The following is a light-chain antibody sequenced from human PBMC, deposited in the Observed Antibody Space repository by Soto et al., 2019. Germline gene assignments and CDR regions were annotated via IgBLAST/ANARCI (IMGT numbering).Light chain of an antibody. CDR2: DND. V-gene: IGLV1-51*01. CDR3: SSYTSTRTYV. Sequence: QSVLTQPTSVSAAPGQKVTIYCSGSSSNIGSFFVSWYQKFPGTAPKLLIYDNDKRPSGIPDRFSGSKSGTSATLAITGLQTGDEADYYCSSYTSTRTYVFGTGTKLTVL. CDR1: SSNIGSFF. J-gene: IGLJ1*01.